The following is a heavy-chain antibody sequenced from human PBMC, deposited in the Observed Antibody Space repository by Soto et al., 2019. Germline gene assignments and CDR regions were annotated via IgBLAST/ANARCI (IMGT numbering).Heavy chain of an antibody. D-gene: IGHD6-13*01. J-gene: IGHJ4*02. V-gene: IGHV3-11*01. Sequence: GGSLRLSCAASGLTFSDYYMTWIRQAPGKGLEWVSYISSSAGTISYADSVKGRFTISRDNAKNSLYLQMNSLRAEDTAVYYCARAMYSSKTEFEYWGQGTLVTVPQ. CDR3: ARAMYSSKTEFEY. CDR2: ISSSAGTI. CDR1: GLTFSDYY.